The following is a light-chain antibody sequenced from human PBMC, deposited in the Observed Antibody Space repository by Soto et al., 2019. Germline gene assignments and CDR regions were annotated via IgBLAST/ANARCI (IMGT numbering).Light chain of an antibody. J-gene: IGKJ1*01. CDR3: QQYNNWPRT. Sequence: EIVMTQSPATLSVSPGERTTLSCRASQTVSSNLAWYQQRPGQAPRLLLYGASTRATGVPDRFSGRGSGTYFTLTINGLQSEDLAVYYCQQYNNWPRTFGQGTKVEI. CDR2: GAS. CDR1: QTVSSN. V-gene: IGKV3-15*01.